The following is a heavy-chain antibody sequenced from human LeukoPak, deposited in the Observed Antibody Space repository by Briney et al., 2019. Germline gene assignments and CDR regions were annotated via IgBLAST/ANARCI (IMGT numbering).Heavy chain of an antibody. CDR3: ARSRWLDAFDY. V-gene: IGHV3-74*01. D-gene: IGHD6-19*01. CDR1: GFTFSSHW. CDR2: INSDGSTT. J-gene: IGHJ4*02. Sequence: GGSLRLSCAASGFTFSSHWMHWVRQAPGKGLVRVSRINSDGSTTNYADSVKGRFTISRDNAKNTLYLQMNSLRADDTAVYYCARSRWLDAFDYWGQGTLVTVSS.